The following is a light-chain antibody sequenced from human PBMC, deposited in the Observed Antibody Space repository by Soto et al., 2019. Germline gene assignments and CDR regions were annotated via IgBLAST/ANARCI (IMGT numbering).Light chain of an antibody. CDR2: DAS. CDR3: QQYETYSGT. CDR1: QRVSGW. Sequence: DIQMTQSPSTLSASVGDTVTVTCRASQRVSGWLAWYQQKPGEAPRLLIYDASALARGVPSRFSGSGSGTKFTLTIASLQPDDFATYYCQQYETYSGTLGPGTNVNIK. V-gene: IGKV1-5*01. J-gene: IGKJ1*01.